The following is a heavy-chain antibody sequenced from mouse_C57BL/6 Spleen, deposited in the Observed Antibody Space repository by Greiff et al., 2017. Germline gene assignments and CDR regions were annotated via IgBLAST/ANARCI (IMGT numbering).Heavy chain of an antibody. D-gene: IGHD2-3*01. V-gene: IGHV1-64*01. Sequence: QVQLQQSGAELVKPGASVKLSCKASGYTFTSYWMHWVKQRPGQGLEWIGMIYPGSGSTNYNEKFKSKATLTVDKSSSTAYMQLSSLTSEDSAVYYGARPLDGGYYESYFDDWGQGTTVTVSS. CDR3: ARPLDGGYYESYFDD. J-gene: IGHJ2*01. CDR2: IYPGSGST. CDR1: GYTFTSYW.